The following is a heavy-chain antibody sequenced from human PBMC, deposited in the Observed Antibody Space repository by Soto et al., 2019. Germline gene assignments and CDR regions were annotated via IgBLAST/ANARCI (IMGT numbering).Heavy chain of an antibody. CDR2: IIPIFGTA. CDR1: GGTFSSYA. D-gene: IGHD6-6*01. J-gene: IGHJ4*02. CDR3: ARDRLSIAARRGSFDY. Sequence: QVQLLQSGAEVKKPGSSVKVSCKASGGTFSSYAISWVRQAPGQGLEWMGGIIPIFGTANYAQKVQGRVTITADEPTGKAYMELSSLRSEDTAVYYCARDRLSIAARRGSFDYWGQGTLVTVSS. V-gene: IGHV1-69*01.